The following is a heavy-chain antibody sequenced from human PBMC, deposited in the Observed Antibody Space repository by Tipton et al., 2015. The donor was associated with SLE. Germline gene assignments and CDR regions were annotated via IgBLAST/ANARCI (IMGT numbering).Heavy chain of an antibody. CDR3: ARDRCINTTCRWFFDP. CDR2: IFHSGRT. Sequence: SLRLSCGVSGGSINNNNWWWTWVRQSPGEGLEWIGEIFHSGRTSYNPSLKSRVTISVDKSTNQFSLKLTSVTAADTAVYFCARDRCINTTCRWFFDPWGRGTLVTVSS. D-gene: IGHD1-14*01. V-gene: IGHV4-4*01. CDR1: GGSINNNNW. J-gene: IGHJ2*01.